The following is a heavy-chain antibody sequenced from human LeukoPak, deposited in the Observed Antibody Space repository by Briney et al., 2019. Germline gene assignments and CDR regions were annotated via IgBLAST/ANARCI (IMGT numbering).Heavy chain of an antibody. CDR2: ISGSGSYT. D-gene: IGHD3-22*01. CDR3: AKDLVYDSSGYYFVLGAFDI. J-gene: IGHJ3*02. V-gene: IGHV3-23*01. Sequence: GGSLRLSCAASGFTVSDYSMSWVRQAPGKGLEWVSAISGSGSYTDYADSVKGRFTISRDNSKNTLYLQMNSLRAEDTAVYYCAKDLVYDSSGYYFVLGAFDIWGQGTMVTVSS. CDR1: GFTVSDYS.